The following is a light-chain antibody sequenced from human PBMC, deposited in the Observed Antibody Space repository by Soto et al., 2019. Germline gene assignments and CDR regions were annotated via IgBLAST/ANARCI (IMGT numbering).Light chain of an antibody. Sequence: QSVLTQPASVSGSPGQSITISCTGTSSDVGSYNLVSWYQQHPGKAPKLIIYEATKRPSGVSNRFSGSKSGNTASMTISGLQAEDEAEYYCCSYAPSPTVVFGGGTKLTVL. V-gene: IGLV2-23*01. J-gene: IGLJ2*01. CDR2: EAT. CDR1: SSDVGSYNL. CDR3: CSYAPSPTVV.